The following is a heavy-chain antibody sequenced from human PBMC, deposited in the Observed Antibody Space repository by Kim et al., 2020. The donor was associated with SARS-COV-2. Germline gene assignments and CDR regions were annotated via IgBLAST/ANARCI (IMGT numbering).Heavy chain of an antibody. J-gene: IGHJ6*02. Sequence: SVKVSCKASGFTFTSSAVQWVRQARGQRLEWIGWIVVGSGNTNYAQKFQERVTITRDTSTSTAYMELSSLRSEDTAVYYCTAAPVVVVAATLDYYYYGMDVWGQGTTVTVSS. CDR2: IVVGSGNT. V-gene: IGHV1-58*01. CDR3: TAAPVVVVAATLDYYYYGMDV. CDR1: GFTFTSSA. D-gene: IGHD2-15*01.